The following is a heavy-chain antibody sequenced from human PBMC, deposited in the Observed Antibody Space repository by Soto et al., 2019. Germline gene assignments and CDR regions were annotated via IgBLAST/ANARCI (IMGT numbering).Heavy chain of an antibody. J-gene: IGHJ3*02. D-gene: IGHD3-22*01. Sequence: SETLSLTCTVSGGSISSYYWSWIRQPPGRGLEWIGYIYYSGSTNYNPSLKSRVTISVDTSKNQFSLKLSSVTAADTAVYYCARRGLYYYDRSGAHAFDIWGPGTMVTV. CDR2: IYYSGST. V-gene: IGHV4-59*01. CDR3: ARRGLYYYDRSGAHAFDI. CDR1: GGSISSYY.